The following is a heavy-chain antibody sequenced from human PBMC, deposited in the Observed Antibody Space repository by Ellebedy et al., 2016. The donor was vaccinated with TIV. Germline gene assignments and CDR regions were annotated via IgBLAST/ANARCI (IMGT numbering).Heavy chain of an antibody. J-gene: IGHJ6*02. Sequence: ASVKVSXKASRYTFTSYYMHWVRQAPGQGLEWMGIINPSGGSTSYAQKFQGRVTMTRDTSTSTVYMELSSLRSEDTAVYYCARGVTMIVQDLRGYYYYGMDVWGQGTTVTVSS. D-gene: IGHD3-22*01. CDR1: RYTFTSYY. CDR3: ARGVTMIVQDLRGYYYYGMDV. CDR2: INPSGGST. V-gene: IGHV1-46*01.